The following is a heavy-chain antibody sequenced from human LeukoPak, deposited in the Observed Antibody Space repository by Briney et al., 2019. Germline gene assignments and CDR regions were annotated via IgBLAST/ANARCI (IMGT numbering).Heavy chain of an antibody. Sequence: PSETLSLTCAVSGYSISSGYLWGWLRQPPGKGLEWIGSIYHSGGTNYSPSLKSRVTVSVDTSKNQFSLMLSSVTVADTAVYYCARGSGSGSYGALDYWGQGMLVTVSS. J-gene: IGHJ4*02. CDR3: ARGSGSGSYGALDY. CDR1: GYSISSGYL. D-gene: IGHD3-10*01. V-gene: IGHV4-38-2*01. CDR2: IYHSGGT.